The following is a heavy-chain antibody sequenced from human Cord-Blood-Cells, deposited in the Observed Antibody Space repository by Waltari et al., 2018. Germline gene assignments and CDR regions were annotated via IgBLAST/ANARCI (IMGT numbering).Heavy chain of an antibody. Sequence: QVQLQQWGAGLLKPSETLSLTCAVYGGSFSGYYWSWIRHPPGKGLEWIGEINHTGSTNYTPSLKSRVTISVDTSKNQFSLKLSSVTAADTAVYYCARGLGGYYFDYWGQGTLVTVSS. CDR3: ARGLGGYYFDY. CDR2: INHTGST. J-gene: IGHJ4*02. V-gene: IGHV4-34*01. D-gene: IGHD3-22*01. CDR1: GGSFSGYY.